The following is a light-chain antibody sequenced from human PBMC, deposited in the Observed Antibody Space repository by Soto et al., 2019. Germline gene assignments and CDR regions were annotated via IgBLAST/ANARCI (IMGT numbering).Light chain of an antibody. V-gene: IGLV2-14*03. CDR2: DVS. CDR1: SSDVGGYNF. J-gene: IGLJ2*01. Sequence: ALTQPASVSGSPGQSITLSCTGTSSDVGGYNFVSWYQHHPAKAPKLMIYDVSNRPSGVSNRFSGSKSGNTASLTISGLQAEDEAHYYCSSFTSSDTLVVFGGGTQLTVL. CDR3: SSFTSSDTLVV.